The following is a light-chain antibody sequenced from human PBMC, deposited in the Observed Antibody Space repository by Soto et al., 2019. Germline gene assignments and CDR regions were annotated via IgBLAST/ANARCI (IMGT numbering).Light chain of an antibody. V-gene: IGLV2-14*03. J-gene: IGLJ1*01. Sequence: QSVLTQPASVSGSPGQSITTSCTGTSSDVGRYNYVSWYQQHPGKAPKLIIFDVSYRPSGVSNRFSGSKSANTASLTIFGLQAEDEADYYCNSYTGTSARYVFGTGTKVTV. CDR3: NSYTGTSARYV. CDR2: DVS. CDR1: SSDVGRYNY.